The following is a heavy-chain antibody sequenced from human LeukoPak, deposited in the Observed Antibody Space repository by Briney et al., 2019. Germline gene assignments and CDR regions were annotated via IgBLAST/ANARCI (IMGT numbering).Heavy chain of an antibody. D-gene: IGHD2-21*01. CDR1: GFTFRSHA. CDR2: IYENGGTT. V-gene: IGHV3-23*01. Sequence: GSLRLSCVGSGFTFRSHAMSWVRQAPEKGREFVSGIYENGGTTYYADSVKGRFSISRDNSKNTLYLQMDSLRGEDTAVYYCAKDFRIGYSAHFVYWGQGALVTVSS. CDR3: AKDFRIGYSAHFVY. J-gene: IGHJ4*02.